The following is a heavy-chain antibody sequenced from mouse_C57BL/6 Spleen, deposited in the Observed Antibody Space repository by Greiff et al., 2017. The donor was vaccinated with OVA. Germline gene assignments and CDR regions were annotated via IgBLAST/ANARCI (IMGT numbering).Heavy chain of an antibody. J-gene: IGHJ2*01. CDR3: SPLYYDCFDY. D-gene: IGHD2-4*01. CDR1: GYAFSSYW. Sequence: QVQLKESGAELVKPGASVKISCKASGYAFSSYWMNWVKQRPGKGLEWIGQIYPGDGDTNYNGKFKGKATLTADKSSSTAYMQLSSLTSEDSSVYFCSPLYYDCFDYWGQGTTLTVSS. V-gene: IGHV1-80*01. CDR2: IYPGDGDT.